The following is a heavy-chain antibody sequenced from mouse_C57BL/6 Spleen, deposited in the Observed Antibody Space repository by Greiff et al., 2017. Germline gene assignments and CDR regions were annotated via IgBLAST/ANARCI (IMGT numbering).Heavy chain of an antibody. CDR1: GSAFSSSW. CDR2: IYPGDGDT. D-gene: IGHD4-1*01. V-gene: IGHV1-82*01. J-gene: IGHJ4*01. CDR3: ARSKLNYAMDY. Sequence: QVQLQQSGPELVKPGASVKISCKASGSAFSSSWMNWVKQRPGKGLEWIGRIYPGDGDTNYNGKFKGKATLTADKSSSTAYMQLSSLTSEDSAVYFCARSKLNYAMDYWGQGTSVTVSS.